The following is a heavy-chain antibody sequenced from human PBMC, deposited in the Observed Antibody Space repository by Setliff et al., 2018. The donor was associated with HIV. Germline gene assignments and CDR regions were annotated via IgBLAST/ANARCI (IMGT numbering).Heavy chain of an antibody. D-gene: IGHD4-17*01. CDR2: INSEDDGGTP. CDR3: TREVVTTSLGNYYYMDV. V-gene: IGHV3-49*04. Sequence: GGSLRLSCMTSGFTFGDFALNWVRQAPGKGLEWVGYINSEDDGGTPEYAASLKGRFTISRDDSKSIAYLQMNSLETDDAAVYYCTREVVTTSLGNYYYMDVWGKGTTVTVSS. J-gene: IGHJ6*03. CDR1: GFTFGDFA.